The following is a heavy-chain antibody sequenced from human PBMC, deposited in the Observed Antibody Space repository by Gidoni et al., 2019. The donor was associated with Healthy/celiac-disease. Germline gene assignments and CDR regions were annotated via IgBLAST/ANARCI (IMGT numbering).Heavy chain of an antibody. CDR3: TPTSGGYDILTSHY. CDR2: IRSKANSYAT. Sequence: VQLVESGGGLVQPGGSLKLSCEASGFTLSGSAMHWVRQASGKGLEWVGRIRSKANSYATAYAASVKGRSTISIDDSKNTAYLQMNSLKTEDTAVDYCTPTSGGYDILTSHYWGQGTLVTVSS. CDR1: GFTLSGSA. D-gene: IGHD3-9*01. J-gene: IGHJ4*02. V-gene: IGHV3-73*01.